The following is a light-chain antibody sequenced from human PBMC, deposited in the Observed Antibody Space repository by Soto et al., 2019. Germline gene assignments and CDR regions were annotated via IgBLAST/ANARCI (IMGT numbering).Light chain of an antibody. Sequence: QSVLTQSPSASGTPGQRVTISCSGSSSNIGGNTVNWYQQLPGTAPKLLIYSDNQRPSGVPDRFSGSKSGTSASLAISGLQSEDEADYYCAAWDDSLNGVLFGGGTKLTVL. CDR1: SSNIGGNT. V-gene: IGLV1-44*01. J-gene: IGLJ2*01. CDR3: AAWDDSLNGVL. CDR2: SDN.